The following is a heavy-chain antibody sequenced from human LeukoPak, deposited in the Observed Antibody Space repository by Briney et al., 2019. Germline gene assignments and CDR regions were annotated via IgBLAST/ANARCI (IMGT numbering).Heavy chain of an antibody. CDR3: AKDGKIVVVPAASFDY. J-gene: IGHJ4*02. CDR1: GVTFSKYA. D-gene: IGHD2-2*01. V-gene: IGHV3-23*01. Sequence: GGSLRLSCAVSGVTFSKYAMSWFRQAPGKGLEWVSAISGSGGSTYYADSVKGRFTISRDNSKNTLYLQMNSLRAEDTAVYYCAKDGKIVVVPAASFDYWGQGTLVTVSS. CDR2: ISGSGGST.